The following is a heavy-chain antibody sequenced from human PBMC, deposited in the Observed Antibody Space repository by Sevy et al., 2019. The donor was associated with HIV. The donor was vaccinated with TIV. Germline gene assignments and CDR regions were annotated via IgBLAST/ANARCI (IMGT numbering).Heavy chain of an antibody. Sequence: GGSLRLSCAASGFTFSDYYMSWIRQAPGKGLEWVSYVSGSDDTKYYADSVKGGFTISRDNAKNSLYLQMNSLRAEDTAVYYCARDHVKDGDLGDYYYFAMDVWGQGTTVTVSS. J-gene: IGHJ6*02. CDR3: ARDHVKDGDLGDYYYFAMDV. CDR1: GFTFSDYY. V-gene: IGHV3-11*01. CDR2: VSGSDDTK. D-gene: IGHD4-17*01.